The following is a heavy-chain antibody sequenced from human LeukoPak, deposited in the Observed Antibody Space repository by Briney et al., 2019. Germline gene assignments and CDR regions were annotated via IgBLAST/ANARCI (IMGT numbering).Heavy chain of an antibody. J-gene: IGHJ4*02. V-gene: IGHV3-21*01. D-gene: IGHD6-13*01. CDR2: ISSSSSYI. Sequence: GGSLRLSCAASGFTFSSYSMNWVRQAPGKGLEWVSSISSSSSYIYYADSVKGRFTISRDNAKNSLYLQMNSLRAEDTAVYYCGRGGKVEQLVLARWGQGSLVTVSS. CDR3: GRGGKVEQLVLAR. CDR1: GFTFSSYS.